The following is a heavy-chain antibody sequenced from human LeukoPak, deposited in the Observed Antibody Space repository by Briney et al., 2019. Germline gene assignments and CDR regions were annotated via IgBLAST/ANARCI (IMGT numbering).Heavy chain of an antibody. V-gene: IGHV3-53*01. J-gene: IGHJ1*01. CDR3: ATNTFCSGGSCYNAEYFYH. CDR2: IFGGGST. Sequence: GGSLRLSCAASGFTVSSNYMSWVRQAPGKGLGWVSVIFGGGSTYYADSVKGRFTISRDNSKNTLYLQMNSLRAEDTAVYYCATNTFCSGGSCYNAEYFYHWGQGTLVTVSS. D-gene: IGHD2-15*01. CDR1: GFTVSSNY.